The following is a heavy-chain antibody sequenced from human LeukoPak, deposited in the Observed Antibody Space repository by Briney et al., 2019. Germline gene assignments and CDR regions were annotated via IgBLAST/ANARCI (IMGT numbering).Heavy chain of an antibody. Sequence: SETLSLTCTVSAGSISIYYWSWIRRPPGKGRGWIGSIYYTGSTNSNPSLESRVTMSVDTSKNQFSLKLSSLAAAAPAVYFCARGPHYFSYYGLDVWGQGTTVTVSS. J-gene: IGHJ6*02. CDR3: ARGPHYFSYYGLDV. CDR2: IYYTGST. V-gene: IGHV4-59*01. CDR1: AGSISIYY.